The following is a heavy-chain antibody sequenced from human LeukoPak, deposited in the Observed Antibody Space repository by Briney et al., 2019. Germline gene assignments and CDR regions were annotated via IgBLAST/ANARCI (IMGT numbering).Heavy chain of an antibody. J-gene: IGHJ4*02. CDR3: ARDLSMVRGVPLAY. CDR1: GYTFTSYG. CDR2: ISAYNGNT. D-gene: IGHD3-10*01. V-gene: IGHV1-18*01. Sequence: ASVKVSCKASGYTFTSYGISWVRQAPGQGLEWMGWISAYNGNTNYAQKLQGRVTMTTDTSTSTAYMGLRSLRSDDTAVYYCARDLSMVRGVPLAYWGQGTLVTVSS.